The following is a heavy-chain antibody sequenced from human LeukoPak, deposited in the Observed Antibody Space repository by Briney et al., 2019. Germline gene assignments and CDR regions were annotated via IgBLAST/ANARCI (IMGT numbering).Heavy chain of an antibody. CDR2: ISAYNGNT. V-gene: IGHV1-18*04. CDR1: GYTFTGYY. CDR3: ARDHVAGMTFDY. J-gene: IGHJ4*02. Sequence: GASVKVSCKASGYTFTGYYMHWVRQAPGQGLEWMGWISAYNGNTNYAQKLQGRVTMTTDTSTSTAYMELRSLRSDDTAVYYCARDHVAGMTFDYWGQGTLVTVSS. D-gene: IGHD6-19*01.